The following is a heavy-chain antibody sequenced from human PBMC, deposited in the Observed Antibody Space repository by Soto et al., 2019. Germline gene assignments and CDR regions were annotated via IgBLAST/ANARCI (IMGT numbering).Heavy chain of an antibody. CDR3: TSDTFGARDS. CDR1: GFAFSSEW. Sequence: EVQLVESGGGLVQPRGSLRLSCAASGFAFSSEWMHWVRQAPGKGLVWVSRIDPYDTGITYADSVKGRFTISRDNAKNTLYLQMNSLRAEDTAVYYCTSDTFGARDSWGQGTLVTVSS. J-gene: IGHJ4*02. D-gene: IGHD2-15*01. V-gene: IGHV3-74*01. CDR2: IDPYDTGI.